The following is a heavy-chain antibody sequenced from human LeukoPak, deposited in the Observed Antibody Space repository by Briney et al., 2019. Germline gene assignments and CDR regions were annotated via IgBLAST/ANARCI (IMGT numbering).Heavy chain of an antibody. D-gene: IGHD3-22*01. CDR1: GFTFSSYS. V-gene: IGHV3-21*01. CDR3: ARAFSDSSGYSYYMDV. Sequence: PGGSLRLSCAASGFTFSSYSMNWVRQAPGKGLEWVSSISSSRSYIYYADSVKGRFTISRDNAKNSLYLQMNSLRAEDTAVYYCARAFSDSSGYSYYMDVWGKGTTVTVSS. CDR2: ISSSRSYI. J-gene: IGHJ6*03.